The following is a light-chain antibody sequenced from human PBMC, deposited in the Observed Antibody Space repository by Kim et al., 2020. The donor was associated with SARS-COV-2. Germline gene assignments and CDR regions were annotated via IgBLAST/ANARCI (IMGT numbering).Light chain of an antibody. V-gene: IGLV1-40*01. CDR2: GNS. CDR1: RSNSGAGYD. J-gene: IGLJ2*01. Sequence: VTISWTGSRSNSGAGYDVHWYQQLPGTAPKLLIYGNSNRPSGVPDRFSGSKSGTSASLAITGLQAEDEADYYCQSYDSSLSGYVVFGGGTQLTVL. CDR3: QSYDSSLSGYVV.